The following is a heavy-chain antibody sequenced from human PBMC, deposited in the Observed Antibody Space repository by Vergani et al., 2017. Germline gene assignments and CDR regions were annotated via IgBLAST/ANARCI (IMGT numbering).Heavy chain of an antibody. J-gene: IGHJ4*02. CDR1: GYSFTNYW. V-gene: IGHV5-51*01. Sequence: EVQLVQSGAEVKKPGESLKISCQISGYSFTNYWIGWVRQMPGKGLDWLGIIHPADSDTRYSPSFQGQVTISVDKSISTAYLQRRSLRASYSAMYYCARLYGRDSSRSKYFDYWVQGTLVTVSS. D-gene: IGHD3-22*01. CDR2: IHPADSDT. CDR3: ARLYGRDSSRSKYFDY.